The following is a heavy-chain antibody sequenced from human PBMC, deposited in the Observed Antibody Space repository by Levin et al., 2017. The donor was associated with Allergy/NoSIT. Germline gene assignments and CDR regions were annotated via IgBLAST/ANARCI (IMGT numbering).Heavy chain of an antibody. Sequence: GGSLRLSCAASGFTFSSYWMHWVRQAPGKGLVWVSRINSDGSSTSYADSVKGRFTISRDNAKNTLYLQMNSLRAEDTAVYYCVRSGWYGNVAFDIWGQGTMVTVSS. CDR3: VRSGWYGNVAFDI. V-gene: IGHV3-74*01. J-gene: IGHJ3*02. CDR2: INSDGSST. CDR1: GFTFSSYW. D-gene: IGHD6-19*01.